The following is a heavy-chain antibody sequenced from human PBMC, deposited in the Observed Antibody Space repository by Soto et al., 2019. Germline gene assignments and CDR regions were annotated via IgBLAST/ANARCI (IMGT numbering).Heavy chain of an antibody. CDR2: ISYDGSNK. Sequence: QVQLVESGGGVVQPGRSLRLSCAASGLTFSSYGMHWVRQAPGKGLEWVTLISYDGSNKYYADSVKGRFTISRDNSKNTLYLQMNSLSAEDTAVYYCALQYTSSWYLLWGQGTLVTVSS. J-gene: IGHJ4*02. CDR3: ALQYTSSWYLL. D-gene: IGHD6-13*01. V-gene: IGHV3-30*03. CDR1: GLTFSSYG.